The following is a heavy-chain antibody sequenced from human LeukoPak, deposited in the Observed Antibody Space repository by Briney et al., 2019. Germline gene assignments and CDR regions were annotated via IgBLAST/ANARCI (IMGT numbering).Heavy chain of an antibody. V-gene: IGHV4-39*01. CDR3: ARLQHDSGYLYGMDV. D-gene: IGHD1-26*01. J-gene: IGHJ6*02. CDR1: GGSISSGGYY. Sequence: SETLSLTCTVSGGSISSGGYYWGWIRQPPGKGLEWIGSVYYSGTTYYSPSLRSRVTISVDTSKNQFSLKVRSVTAADTAVYYCARLQHDSGYLYGMDVWGRGTTVIVSS. CDR2: VYYSGTT.